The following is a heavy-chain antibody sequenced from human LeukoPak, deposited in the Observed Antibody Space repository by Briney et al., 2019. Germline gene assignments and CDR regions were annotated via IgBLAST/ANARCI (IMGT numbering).Heavy chain of an antibody. D-gene: IGHD6-13*01. CDR2: ISYDGSNR. CDR1: GFTFSGYG. Sequence: GGSLRLSCAASGFTFSGYGMRWVRQAPGKGLEWVAVISYDGSNRYYADSVKGRFTISRDNSKNTLYLQMNSLRAEDTAVYYCAKDQGGGSSWYTAWGQGTLVTVSS. J-gene: IGHJ4*02. CDR3: AKDQGGGSSWYTA. V-gene: IGHV3-30*18.